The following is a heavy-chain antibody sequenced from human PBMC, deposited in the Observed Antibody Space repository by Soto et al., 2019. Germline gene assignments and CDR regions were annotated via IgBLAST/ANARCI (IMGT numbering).Heavy chain of an antibody. V-gene: IGHV3-53*01. D-gene: IGHD6-6*01. J-gene: IGHJ4*02. CDR2: IYSDGTT. CDR1: GFTVSSNY. CDR3: AILSN. Sequence: SLPCAASGFTVSSNYMNWVRQAPGKGLEWLSIIYSDGTTYYADSVKGRFTISRDNFKNTLYLQMNNLRVEDTAVYYCAILSNWGQGTLVTVSS.